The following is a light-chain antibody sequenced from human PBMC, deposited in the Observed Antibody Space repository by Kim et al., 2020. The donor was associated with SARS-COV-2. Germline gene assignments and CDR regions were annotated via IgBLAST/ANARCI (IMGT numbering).Light chain of an antibody. V-gene: IGKV4-1*01. Sequence: ATINCKSSQSVLYSSNNKKYLAWYQQKPGQPPKLLIYWASTRESGVPDRFSGSGSGTDFLLTISSLQAEDVAVYYCQQYYSTPPTFGQGTRLDIK. CDR1: QSVLYSSNNKKY. J-gene: IGKJ5*01. CDR3: QQYYSTPPT. CDR2: WAS.